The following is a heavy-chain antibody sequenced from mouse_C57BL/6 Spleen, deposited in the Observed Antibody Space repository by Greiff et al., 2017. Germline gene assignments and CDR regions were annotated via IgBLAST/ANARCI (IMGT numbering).Heavy chain of an antibody. Sequence: QVQLQQPGAELVKPGASVKLSCKASGYTFTSYWMHWVKQRPGRGLEWIGRIDPNSGGTNYNEKFKSKATLTVDKPSSTAYMRLSSLTSEDSAVYYCARGDYGSSTGAMDYWGQGTSVTVSS. CDR3: ARGDYGSSTGAMDY. CDR2: IDPNSGGT. J-gene: IGHJ4*01. V-gene: IGHV1-72*01. CDR1: GYTFTSYW. D-gene: IGHD1-1*01.